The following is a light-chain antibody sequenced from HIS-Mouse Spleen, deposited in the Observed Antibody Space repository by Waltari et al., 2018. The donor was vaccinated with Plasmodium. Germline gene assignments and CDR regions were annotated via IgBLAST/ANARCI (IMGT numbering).Light chain of an antibody. J-gene: IGLJ3*02. CDR1: AFPTYS. CDR2: EDS. CDR3: YSTDSSGNHRV. V-gene: IGLV3-10*01. Sequence: SYELTQPPSVSVSPGHTAKITSSGDAFPTYSTYWYPQKSGQAPVLVIYEDSKRPSGIPERFSGSSSGTMATLTISGAQVEDEADYYCYSTDSSGNHRVFGGGTKLTVL.